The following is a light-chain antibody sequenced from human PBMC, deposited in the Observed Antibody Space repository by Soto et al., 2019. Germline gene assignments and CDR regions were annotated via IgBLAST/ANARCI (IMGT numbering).Light chain of an antibody. J-gene: IGLJ2*01. CDR2: GDN. V-gene: IGLV1-40*01. Sequence: QPVLTQPPSVSGAPGQRVTIPCTGSSSNIGSFYDVHWYQQLPGTVPKLLIYGDNNRPSGVPDRFSGSKSGTAASLAITGLQAEDEADYYCQSYDNSLNHVVFGGGPQLTVL. CDR1: SSNIGSFYD. CDR3: QSYDNSLNHVV.